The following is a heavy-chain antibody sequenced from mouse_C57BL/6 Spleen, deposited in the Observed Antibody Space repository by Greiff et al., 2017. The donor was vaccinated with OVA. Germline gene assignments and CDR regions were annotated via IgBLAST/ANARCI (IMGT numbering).Heavy chain of an antibody. Sequence: QVQLQQPGAELVKPGASVKLSCKASGYTFTSYWMQWVKQRPGQGLEWIGEIDPSDSSTNYNQKFKGKATLTVDTSSSTAYMQLSSLTSEDAAVYYCARRSGGDFDYWGRGTTLTVSS. CDR2: IDPSDSST. D-gene: IGHD1-3*01. CDR3: ARRSGGDFDY. CDR1: GYTFTSYW. J-gene: IGHJ2*01. V-gene: IGHV1-50*01.